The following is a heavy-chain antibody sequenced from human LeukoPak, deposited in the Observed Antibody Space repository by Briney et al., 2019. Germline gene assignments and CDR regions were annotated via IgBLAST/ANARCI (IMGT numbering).Heavy chain of an antibody. CDR2: LHHSGSA. Sequence: TSETLSLTCTVSGYSISIGYFWGWIRQPPGEGLEWIANLHHSGSAYYDPSLKSRVIISIDTSKNQFSLKLSSVTAADTAVYYCARDGGSYRFDYWGQGTLVSVSS. D-gene: IGHD1-26*01. J-gene: IGHJ4*02. CDR3: ARDGGSYRFDY. V-gene: IGHV4-38-2*02. CDR1: GYSISIGYF.